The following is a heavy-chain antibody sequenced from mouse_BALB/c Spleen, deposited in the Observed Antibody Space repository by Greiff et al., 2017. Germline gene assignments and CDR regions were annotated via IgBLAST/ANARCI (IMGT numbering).Heavy chain of an antibody. CDR1: GFTFSSFG. V-gene: IGHV5-17*02. Sequence: EVQRVESGGGLVQPGGSRKLSCAASGFTFSSFGMHWVRQAPEKGLEWVAYISSGSSTIYYADTVKGRFTISRDNPKNTLFLQMTSLRSEDTAMYYCARDDYGSFFAYWGQGTLVTVSA. CDR2: ISSGSSTI. J-gene: IGHJ3*01. D-gene: IGHD2-4*01. CDR3: ARDDYGSFFAY.